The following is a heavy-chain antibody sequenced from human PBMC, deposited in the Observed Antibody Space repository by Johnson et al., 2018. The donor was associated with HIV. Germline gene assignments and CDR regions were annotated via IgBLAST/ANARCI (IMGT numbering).Heavy chain of an antibody. J-gene: IGHJ3*02. Sequence: QVQLVESGGGVMQPGKSLRLSCEASGFTFRSYAMHWVRQAPGKGLEWVAVITYDGRNKYSTDSVKGRFIISRDNSQNMTNLQMNGLSDEDTADYYCVRDQGSGWPTNALYIGGRGTRVTVSS. V-gene: IGHV3-33*08. CDR2: ITYDGRNK. CDR1: GFTFRSYA. D-gene: IGHD6-19*01. CDR3: VRDQGSGWPTNALYI.